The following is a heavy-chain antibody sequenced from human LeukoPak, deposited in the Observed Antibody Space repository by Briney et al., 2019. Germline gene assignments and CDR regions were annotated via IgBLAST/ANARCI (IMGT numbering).Heavy chain of an antibody. Sequence: SETLSLTCTVSGGSISSYYWSWIRQPPGKGLEWIGYIYYSGSTNYNPSLKSRVTISVDTSKNQFSLKLSSVTAADTAVYYCARAGSGWHLGPDYWGQGTLVTVSS. CDR3: ARAGSGWHLGPDY. CDR1: GGSISSYY. D-gene: IGHD6-19*01. J-gene: IGHJ4*02. CDR2: IYYSGST. V-gene: IGHV4-59*01.